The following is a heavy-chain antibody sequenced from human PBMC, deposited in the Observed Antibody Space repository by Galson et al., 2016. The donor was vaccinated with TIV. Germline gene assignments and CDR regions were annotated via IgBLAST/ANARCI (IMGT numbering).Heavy chain of an antibody. CDR1: GYSISSGYY. CDR2: IYKTGST. J-gene: IGHJ4*02. V-gene: IGHV4-38-2*01. CDR3: ASLSPDDYLWGSYRFGY. D-gene: IGHD3-16*02. Sequence: LSLTCAVSGYSISSGYYWGWIRQPPGKGLEWIGCIYKTGSTYYNPSLKSRVTISLDTSKNQFSLKLSSVIAAGTAVYYCASLSPDDYLWGSYRFGYWGQGTLVTVSS.